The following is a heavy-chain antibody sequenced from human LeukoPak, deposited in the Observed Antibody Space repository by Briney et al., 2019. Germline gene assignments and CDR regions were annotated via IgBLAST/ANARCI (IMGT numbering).Heavy chain of an antibody. Sequence: PSETLSLTCTVSGYSISSGYYWGWIRQPPGKGLEWIGCIYHSGSTYYNPTLNSRVTISVDTSKNQFSLKLSAVTTADTAVYYYARDLGLVVVPAAIDYWGQGTLVTVSS. V-gene: IGHV4-38-2*02. J-gene: IGHJ4*02. D-gene: IGHD2-2*01. CDR2: IYHSGST. CDR3: ARDLGLVVVPAAIDY. CDR1: GYSISSGYY.